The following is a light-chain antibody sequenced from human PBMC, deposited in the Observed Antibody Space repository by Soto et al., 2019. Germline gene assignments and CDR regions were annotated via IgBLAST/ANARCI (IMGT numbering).Light chain of an antibody. CDR2: GAS. Sequence: EIVLTQSPGTLSLSPGERATLSCRASQSVSSSHFAWYQQKPGQAPRLLISGASSRATGIPDRFSGSGFGTDFTLTISRLEPEDFALYYCQHYAGGSRITFGQGTRLEIK. J-gene: IGKJ5*01. V-gene: IGKV3-20*01. CDR1: QSVSSSH. CDR3: QHYAGGSRIT.